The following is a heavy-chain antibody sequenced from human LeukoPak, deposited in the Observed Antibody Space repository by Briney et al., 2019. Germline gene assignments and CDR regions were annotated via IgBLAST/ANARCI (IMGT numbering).Heavy chain of an antibody. V-gene: IGHV4-61*01. CDR2: IYYSGST. J-gene: IGHJ3*02. CDR1: GGSISSGSYY. D-gene: IGHD6-13*01. Sequence: SETLSLTCTVSGGSISSGSYYWSWIRQPPGKGLEWIGYIYYSGSTNYNPSLRSRVTISVDTSKNQFSLKLSSVTAADTAVYYCARGIAAASERALDIWGQGTTVTVSS. CDR3: ARGIAAASERALDI.